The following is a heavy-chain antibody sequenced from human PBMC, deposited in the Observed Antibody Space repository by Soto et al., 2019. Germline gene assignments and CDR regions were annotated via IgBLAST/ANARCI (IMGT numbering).Heavy chain of an antibody. CDR1: GFNFSSYN. CDR2: ILHDGSNE. V-gene: IGHV3-30*18. D-gene: IGHD4-4*01. J-gene: IGHJ6*02. Sequence: PVGSLRLSGAASGFNFSSYNMHWVRQAPGKGLEWVALILHDGSNEYYADSVKGRFTISRDNSKNTLYLQMKSLRAEDTAVYYCAKSRDGYSFYFYYGMDVWGQGTTVTVSS. CDR3: AKSRDGYSFYFYYGMDV.